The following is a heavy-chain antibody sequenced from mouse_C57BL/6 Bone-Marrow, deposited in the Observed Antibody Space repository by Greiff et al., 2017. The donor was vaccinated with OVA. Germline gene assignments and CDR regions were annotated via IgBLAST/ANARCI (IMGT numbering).Heavy chain of an antibody. CDR1: GYTFTSYW. CDR2: IDPSDSYT. J-gene: IGHJ3*01. V-gene: IGHV1-50*01. CDR3: ARGIYYGYVWFAD. Sequence: QVQLQQPGAELVKPGASVKLSCKASGYTFTSYWMQWVKQRPGQGLEWIGEIDPSDSYTNYNQKFKGKATLTVDTSYSTAYMQLSSLTSEDSAVYYCARGIYYGYVWFADWGQGTLVTVSA. D-gene: IGHD2-2*01.